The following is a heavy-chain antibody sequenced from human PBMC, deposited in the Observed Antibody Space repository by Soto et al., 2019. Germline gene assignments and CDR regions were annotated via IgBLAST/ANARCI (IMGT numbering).Heavy chain of an antibody. CDR2: IYYSGST. V-gene: IGHV4-39*01. J-gene: IGHJ6*02. Sequence: PSETLSLTCTVSGGSISSSSYYWGWIRQPPGKGLEWIGSIYYSGSTYYNPSLKSRVTISVDTSKNQFSLKLSSVTAADTSVYYCAIHGGGLWFGESANYYYYYGMDVWGQGTTVTVSS. CDR3: AIHGGGLWFGESANYYYYYGMDV. D-gene: IGHD3-10*01. CDR1: GGSISSSSYY.